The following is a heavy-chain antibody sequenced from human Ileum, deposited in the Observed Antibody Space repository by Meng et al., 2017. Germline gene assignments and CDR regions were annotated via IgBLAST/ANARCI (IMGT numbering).Heavy chain of an antibody. D-gene: IGHD3-10*01. CDR2: ISSSGSTI. Sequence: RGSLRLSCAASGFTFSSYEMNCVRQAPGEGLEWVSYISSSGSTIYYADSVKGRFNISRDNAKDSLYLQMNSLRAEDTAVYYCATAYGSGSYPYFDYWGQGTLVTVSS. CDR1: GFTFSSYE. CDR3: ATAYGSGSYPYFDY. V-gene: IGHV3-48*03. J-gene: IGHJ4*02.